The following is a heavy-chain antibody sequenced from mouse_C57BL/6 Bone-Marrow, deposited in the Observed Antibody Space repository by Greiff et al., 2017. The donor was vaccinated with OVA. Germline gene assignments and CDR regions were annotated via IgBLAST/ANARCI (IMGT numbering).Heavy chain of an antibody. CDR3: ARDPFCYPPFAY. D-gene: IGHD2-12*01. J-gene: IGHJ3*01. CDR2: ISYDGSN. V-gene: IGHV3-6*01. CDR1: GYSITSGYY. Sequence: EVQLQQSGPGLVKPSQSLSLTCSVTGYSITSGYYWNWIRQFPGNKLEWMGYISYDGSNNYNPSLKNRISITRDTSKNQFFLKLNSVTTEDTATYYCARDPFCYPPFAYWGQGTLVTVSA.